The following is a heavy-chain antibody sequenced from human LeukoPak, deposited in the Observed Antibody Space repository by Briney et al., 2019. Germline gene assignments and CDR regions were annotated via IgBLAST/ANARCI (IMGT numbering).Heavy chain of an antibody. CDR1: GYTFIDYN. D-gene: IGHD6-19*01. CDR3: ARDQRYIAVAGYDAFDI. Sequence: ASVKVSCKASGYTFIDYNMHWVRQAPGQGLEWMGWINPNSGGTIYAQKFQGRVTMTTGTSISTASMELSGLTSDDTAVYYCARDQRYIAVAGYDAFDIWGQGTMVTVSS. CDR2: INPNSGGT. J-gene: IGHJ3*02. V-gene: IGHV1-2*02.